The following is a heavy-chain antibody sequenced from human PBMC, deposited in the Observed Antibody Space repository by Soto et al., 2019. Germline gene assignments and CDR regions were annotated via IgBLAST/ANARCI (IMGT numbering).Heavy chain of an antibody. CDR1: GASVSTGAYY. CDR3: VRALRQTAVVCPLFDP. V-gene: IGHV4-31*03. CDR2: VYESGYT. Sequence: SENLSLTCTVSGASVSTGAYYWAWVRQRPGRGLEWIGYVYESGYTYYNMSLKSRLTISLDRSNNQSSLGLTSVTAADTAVYYCVRALRQTAVVCPLFDPRSRGTLDIGSA. J-gene: IGHJ5*02. D-gene: IGHD5-18*01.